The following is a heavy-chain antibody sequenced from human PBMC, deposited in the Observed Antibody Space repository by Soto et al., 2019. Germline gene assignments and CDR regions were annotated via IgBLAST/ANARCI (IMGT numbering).Heavy chain of an antibody. D-gene: IGHD2-2*01. Sequence: SETLSLTCTVSGGSISSYYWSWIRQPAGKGLEWIGRIYTSGSTNYNPSLKSRVTMSVDTSKNQFSLKLSSVTAADTAVYYCARDWDIVVVPAASDYYYYYGMDVWGQGTTVTVSS. CDR2: IYTSGST. V-gene: IGHV4-4*07. J-gene: IGHJ6*02. CDR1: GGSISSYY. CDR3: ARDWDIVVVPAASDYYYYYGMDV.